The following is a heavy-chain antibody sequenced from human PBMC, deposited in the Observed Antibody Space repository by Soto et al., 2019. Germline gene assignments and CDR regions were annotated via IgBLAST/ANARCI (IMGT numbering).Heavy chain of an antibody. Sequence: QVQLVQSGAEVKKPGASVKVSCKASGYTFTSYDINWVRQATGQGLEWMGWMNPNSGNTGYAQKFQGRVTMTRNTPISNAYMELGRLISQDTAGYYCARGHLYYDYFWGGERGGSYYFDYWGQGTLVTVSS. CDR3: ARGHLYYDYFWGGERGGSYYFDY. V-gene: IGHV1-8*01. CDR1: GYTFTSYD. CDR2: MNPNSGNT. J-gene: IGHJ4*02. D-gene: IGHD3-16*01.